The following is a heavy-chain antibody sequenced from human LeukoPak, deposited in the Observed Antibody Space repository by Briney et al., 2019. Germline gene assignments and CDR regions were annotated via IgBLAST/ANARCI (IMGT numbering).Heavy chain of an antibody. D-gene: IGHD3-10*02. CDR2: INGDTSEI. V-gene: IGHV3-7*01. J-gene: IGHJ6*04. CDR3: AELGITMIGGV. Sequence: GGSLRLSCAASGFTFSMSWMTWVRQAPGKGLEWVASINGDTSEIHYVDSVKGQFTISRDNAKNSLYLQMNSLRAEDTAVYYCAELGITMIGGVWGKGTTVTISS. CDR1: GFTFSMSW.